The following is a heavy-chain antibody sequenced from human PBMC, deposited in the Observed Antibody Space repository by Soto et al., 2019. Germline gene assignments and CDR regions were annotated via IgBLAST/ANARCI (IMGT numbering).Heavy chain of an antibody. J-gene: IGHJ6*03. CDR3: ARQAVGITIFGVVPTPYCMDV. Sequence: SETLSLTCAVSGGSMSSYEWSWIRQPTGKGLEWIGYIYYSGSTNYNPSLKSRVTISVDTSKNQFSLKLSSVTAADTAVYYCARQAVGITIFGVVPTPYCMDVWGEGTTVTVSS. CDR1: GGSMSSYE. V-gene: IGHV4-59*08. D-gene: IGHD3-3*01. CDR2: IYYSGST.